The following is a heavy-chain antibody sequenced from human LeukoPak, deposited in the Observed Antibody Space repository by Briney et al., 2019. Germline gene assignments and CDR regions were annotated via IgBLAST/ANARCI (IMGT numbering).Heavy chain of an antibody. Sequence: GESLKISCKGSGYSFTNHWIGWVRQMPGKGLEWMGIIYAGDSDTRYSPSFQGQVTISADKSISTAYLQWSSLKASDTAIYYCASPTGVYYDSSGYNDPFDIWGQGTMVTVSS. CDR3: ASPTGVYYDSSGYNDPFDI. CDR1: GYSFTNHW. V-gene: IGHV5-51*01. J-gene: IGHJ3*02. D-gene: IGHD3-22*01. CDR2: IYAGDSDT.